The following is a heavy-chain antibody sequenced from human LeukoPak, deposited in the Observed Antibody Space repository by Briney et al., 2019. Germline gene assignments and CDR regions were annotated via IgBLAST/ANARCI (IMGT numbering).Heavy chain of an antibody. V-gene: IGHV3-11*05. Sequence: GGSLRLSCEATGFDFSVSYMSWIRQTPQKGLEWGGYIPSGPGYTNYGEFVKGRFIISRDNAKKSVHLQMNNLTPEDTALYYCARGRAIVFYNGSGTTIQDNWFDPWGQGSLVTVSS. D-gene: IGHD3-10*01. CDR3: ARGRAIVFYNGSGTTIQDNWFDP. CDR2: IPSGPGYT. J-gene: IGHJ5*02. CDR1: GFDFSVSY.